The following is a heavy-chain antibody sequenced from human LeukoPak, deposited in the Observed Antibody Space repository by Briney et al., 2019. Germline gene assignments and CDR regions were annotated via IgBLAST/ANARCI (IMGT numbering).Heavy chain of an antibody. CDR1: GYSFTDYF. Sequence: ASVKVSCKASGYSFTDYFIHWVRQAPGQGFEWMGWIKPNSGGTHYVQMFQGRVTMTRDTSISTVYMDLSNLKYDDTAVYYCARVHGGRELDAFDFWGQGTMLTVSS. CDR3: ARVHGGRELDAFDF. J-gene: IGHJ3*01. D-gene: IGHD1-7*01. V-gene: IGHV1-2*02. CDR2: IKPNSGGT.